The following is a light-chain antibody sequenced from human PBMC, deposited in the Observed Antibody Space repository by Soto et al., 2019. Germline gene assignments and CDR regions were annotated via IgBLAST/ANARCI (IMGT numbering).Light chain of an antibody. CDR3: ATWDNSLSVL. V-gene: IGLV1-47*02. Sequence: QSVLTQPPSVSAAPGQRVTISCSGSSSNIGSNYVSWYQQLPGTAPKLLIYGDNQRPSGVPDRFSGSKSGTSASLAISGLRSEDEAEYFCATWDNSLSVLFGGGTKLTVL. J-gene: IGLJ3*02. CDR1: SSNIGSNY. CDR2: GDN.